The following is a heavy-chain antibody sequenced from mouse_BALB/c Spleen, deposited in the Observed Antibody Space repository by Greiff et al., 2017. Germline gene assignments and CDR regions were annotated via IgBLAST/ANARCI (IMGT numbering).Heavy chain of an antibody. Sequence: EVKLMESGGGLVKPGGSLKLSCAASGFTFSSYAMSWVRQTPETRLEWVASISSGGSTYYPDSVKGRFTISRDNARNILYLQMSSLMSDDTAMYYCAREGYSYAMDDWGQGTSVTVSS. J-gene: IGHJ4*01. D-gene: IGHD3-2*02. V-gene: IGHV5-6-5*01. CDR2: ISSGGST. CDR3: AREGYSYAMDD. CDR1: GFTFSSYA.